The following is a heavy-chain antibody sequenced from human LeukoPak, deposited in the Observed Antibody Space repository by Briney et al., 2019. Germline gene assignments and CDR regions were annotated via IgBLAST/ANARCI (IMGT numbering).Heavy chain of an antibody. V-gene: IGHV3-48*03. CDR3: ARARSSYGYGDAFDI. Sequence: GGSLRLSCAASGFTFSSYEMNWVRQAPGKGLEWVSYISSSGSTIYYADSVKGRVTISRDNSKNTLYLQMNSLRAEDTAVYYCARARSSYGYGDAFDIWGQGTMVTVSS. J-gene: IGHJ3*02. CDR1: GFTFSSYE. CDR2: ISSSGSTI. D-gene: IGHD5-18*01.